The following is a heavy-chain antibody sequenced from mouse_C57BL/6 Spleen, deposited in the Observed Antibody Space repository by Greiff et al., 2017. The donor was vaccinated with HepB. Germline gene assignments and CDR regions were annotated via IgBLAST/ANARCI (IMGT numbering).Heavy chain of an antibody. V-gene: IGHV1-54*01. D-gene: IGHD1-1*01. Sequence: QVQLQQSGAELVRPGTSVKVSCKASGYAFTNYLIEWVKQRPGQGLEWIGVINPGSGGTNYNEKFKGKATLTADKSSSTAYMQLSSLTSEDSAVYFCTRALLRSFGFFDYWGQGPTLTVSS. CDR2: INPGSGGT. J-gene: IGHJ2*01. CDR1: GYAFTNYL. CDR3: TRALLRSFGFFDY.